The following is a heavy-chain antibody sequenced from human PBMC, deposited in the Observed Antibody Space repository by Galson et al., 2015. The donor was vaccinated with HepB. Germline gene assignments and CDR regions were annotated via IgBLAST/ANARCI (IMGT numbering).Heavy chain of an antibody. Sequence: SVKVSCKVSGNSRTEVSIHWVRQAPGKGLEWMGGFDPEHGETIYAQNFQGRVTMSEDKSTDLAYMELSSLRSEDTAVYYCTSYTYYYDTTGPETVYYPHYGLDVWGLGTTVTVSS. CDR3: TSYTYYYDTTGPETVYYPHYGLDV. J-gene: IGHJ6*02. V-gene: IGHV1-24*01. CDR2: FDPEHGET. CDR1: GNSRTEVS. D-gene: IGHD3-22*01.